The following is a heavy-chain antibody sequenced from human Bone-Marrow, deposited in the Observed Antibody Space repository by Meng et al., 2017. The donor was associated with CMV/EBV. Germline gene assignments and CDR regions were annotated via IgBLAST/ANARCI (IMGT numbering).Heavy chain of an antibody. J-gene: IGHJ4*02. CDR1: GFTFSDYY. V-gene: IGHV3-11*04. Sequence: GGSLRLSCAASGFTFSDYYMSWIRQAPGKGLEWVAYISRNGSATQYADSLKGRFTISRDNAKNSLFLQMNSLRAEDTAVYYFARPWGYWGQGSLVTVTS. D-gene: IGHD7-27*01. CDR2: ISRNGSAT. CDR3: ARPWGY.